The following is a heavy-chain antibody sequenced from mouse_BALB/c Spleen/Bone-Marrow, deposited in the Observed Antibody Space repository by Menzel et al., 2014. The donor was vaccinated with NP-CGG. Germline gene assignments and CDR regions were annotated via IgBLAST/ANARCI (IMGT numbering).Heavy chain of an antibody. CDR2: IYPGDGDT. V-gene: IGHV1-82*01. D-gene: IGHD1-1*01. J-gene: IGHJ2*01. CDR3: ARGYYGSSYDY. CDR1: GYAFSSSW. Sequence: VHLVESGPELVKPGASVKISCKASGYAFSSSWMNWVKQRPGQGLEWIGRIYPGDGDTNYNGKFKGKATLTADKSSSTAYMQLSSLTSVDSAVYFCARGYYGSSYDYWGQGTTLTVSS.